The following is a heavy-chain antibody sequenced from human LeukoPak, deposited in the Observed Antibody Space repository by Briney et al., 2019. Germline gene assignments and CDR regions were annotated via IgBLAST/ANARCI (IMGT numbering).Heavy chain of an antibody. Sequence: GGSLRLPCAASGVTFRSFALTWVPQPPGKGLEWVSGISGSGGTTYYADSVKGRFTISRDNSKNTLYLQMNSLRAEDTAVYYCAKNYGDSYFDYWGQGTLVTVSS. CDR1: GVTFRSFA. V-gene: IGHV3-23*01. CDR3: AKNYGDSYFDY. D-gene: IGHD4-17*01. J-gene: IGHJ4*02. CDR2: ISGSGGTT.